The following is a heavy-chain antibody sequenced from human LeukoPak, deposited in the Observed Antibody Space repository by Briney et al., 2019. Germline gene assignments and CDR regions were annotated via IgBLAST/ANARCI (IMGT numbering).Heavy chain of an antibody. D-gene: IGHD2-15*01. CDR3: ARDLLDIVVDPNHNWFDP. V-gene: IGHV1-69*13. CDR2: IIPIFGTA. J-gene: IGHJ5*02. Sequence: SVKASCKASGYTFTGYYMHWVRQAPGQGLEWMGGIIPIFGTANYAQKFQGRVTITADESTSTAYMELSSLRSEDTAVYYCARDLLDIVVDPNHNWFDPWGQGTLVTVSS. CDR1: GYTFTGYY.